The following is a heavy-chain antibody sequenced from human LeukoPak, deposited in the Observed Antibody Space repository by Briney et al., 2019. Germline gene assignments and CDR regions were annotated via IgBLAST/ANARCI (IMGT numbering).Heavy chain of an antibody. CDR3: AKQSSTAYFEY. CDR2: VSGSDGST. V-gene: IGHV3-23*01. CDR1: GFTFSSYA. J-gene: IGHJ4*02. D-gene: IGHD2-21*01. Sequence: GGSLRLSCAASGFTFSSYAMSWVRQAPGKGLEWVSAVSGSDGSTYYADSVKGRFTMSRDNSKNMLYLQMNSLRAEDTAVYFCAKQSSTAYFEYLGQGTLVTVSS.